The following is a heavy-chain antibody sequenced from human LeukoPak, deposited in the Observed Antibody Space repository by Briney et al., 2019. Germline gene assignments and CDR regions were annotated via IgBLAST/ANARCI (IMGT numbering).Heavy chain of an antibody. V-gene: IGHV1-46*01. CDR3: ARDLKGEIAAAGHDAFDI. D-gene: IGHD6-13*01. J-gene: IGHJ3*02. CDR2: INPSGGST. Sequence: ASVKVSCKASGYTFTSYYMHWVRQAPGHGLEWMGIINPSGGSTSYAQKFQGRVTMTRDTSTSTVYMELSSLRSEDTAVYYCARDLKGEIAAAGHDAFDIWGQGTMVTVSS. CDR1: GYTFTSYY.